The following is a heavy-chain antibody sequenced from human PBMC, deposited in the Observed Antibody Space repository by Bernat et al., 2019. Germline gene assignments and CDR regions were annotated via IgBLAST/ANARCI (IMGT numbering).Heavy chain of an antibody. Sequence: QVQLVESGGGVVQPGRSVRLSCAASGFTFSSYGMHWVRQAPGKGLEWVALIWYDGSNEYYANSVKGRFTISRDKSKNTLYLQMNSLRAEDTAVYYCAGEQVTVTTSGSAFDVWGQGTTVTVSS. CDR2: IWYDGSNE. D-gene: IGHD4-17*01. CDR3: AGEQVTVTTSGSAFDV. V-gene: IGHV3-33*01. J-gene: IGHJ3*01. CDR1: GFTFSSYG.